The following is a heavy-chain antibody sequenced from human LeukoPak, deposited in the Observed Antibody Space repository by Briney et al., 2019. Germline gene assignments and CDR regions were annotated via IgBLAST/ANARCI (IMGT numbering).Heavy chain of an antibody. D-gene: IGHD2-2*01. CDR2: IYHSGST. V-gene: IGHV4-38-2*02. CDR1: GYSISSGNY. J-gene: IGHJ4*02. Sequence: PSETLSLTCTVSGYSISSGNYWGWIRQPPGKGLEWIGSIYHSGSTYYNPSLKSRVTISVDTSKNQFSLKLSSVTAADTAVYYCACRYCSSTTCYDDRGAFDYWGRGTLVTVSS. CDR3: ACRYCSSTTCYDDRGAFDY.